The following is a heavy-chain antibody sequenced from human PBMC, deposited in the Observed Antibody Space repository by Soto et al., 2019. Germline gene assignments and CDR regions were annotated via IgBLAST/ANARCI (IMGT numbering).Heavy chain of an antibody. CDR3: ARDWGAPGRGSALGYYYHFGMDV. Sequence: EVQLVESGGGLVQPGGSLRLSCAASGFPFSTYWMNWVRQAPGKGLQWVANIKEDGSEEYYVDSVKGRFTISRDNAKNSLYLEKNSLRGEDTAVYYCARDWGAPGRGSALGYYYHFGMDVWGQGTTVTVPS. CDR1: GFPFSTYW. V-gene: IGHV3-7*05. D-gene: IGHD3-16*01. CDR2: IKEDGSEE. J-gene: IGHJ6*02.